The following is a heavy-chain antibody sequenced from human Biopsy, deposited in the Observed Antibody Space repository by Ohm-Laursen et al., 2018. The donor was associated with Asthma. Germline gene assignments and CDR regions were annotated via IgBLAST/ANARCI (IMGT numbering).Heavy chain of an antibody. CDR3: ARITNDRIAAAGRYYYYGMDV. Sequence: TLSLTCAVYGGSFSGYYWSWIRQPPGKGLERIWEINHSGSTNSNPSLKSRVPISVATSKNQFTLKLSSVTAADTAVYYCARITNDRIAAAGRYYYYGMDVWGQGTTVTVSS. CDR2: INHSGST. V-gene: IGHV4-34*01. J-gene: IGHJ6*02. D-gene: IGHD6-13*01. CDR1: GGSFSGYY.